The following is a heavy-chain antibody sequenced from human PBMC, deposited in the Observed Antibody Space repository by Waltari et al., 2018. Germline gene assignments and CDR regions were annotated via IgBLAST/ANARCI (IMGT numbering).Heavy chain of an antibody. Sequence: QVQLVQSGAEVKKPGASVKVSCKVSGYTLPELSMHWVRQAPGNGLEWMGGFDREDGETIYAQKFQGRVTMTEDTSTDTAYMELSSLRSEDTAVYYCATSLYYDFRAVGLGPWFDPWGQGTLVTVSS. CDR1: GYTLPELS. CDR3: ATSLYYDFRAVGLGPWFDP. V-gene: IGHV1-24*01. CDR2: FDREDGET. D-gene: IGHD3-3*01. J-gene: IGHJ5*02.